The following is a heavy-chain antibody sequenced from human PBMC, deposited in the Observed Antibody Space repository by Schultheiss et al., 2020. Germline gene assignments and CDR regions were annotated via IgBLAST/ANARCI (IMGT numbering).Heavy chain of an antibody. CDR3: ARAPLAFWSGYSYYYYYMDV. CDR1: GGSISSGGYS. CDR2: IYHSGST. J-gene: IGHJ6*03. D-gene: IGHD3-3*01. Sequence: SETLSLTCAVSGGSISSGGYSWSWIRQPPGKGLEWIGYIYHSGSTNYNPSLKSRVTISVDTSKNQFSLKLSSVTAADTAVYYCARAPLAFWSGYSYYYYYMDVWGKGTTVTVSS. V-gene: IGHV4-30-2*01.